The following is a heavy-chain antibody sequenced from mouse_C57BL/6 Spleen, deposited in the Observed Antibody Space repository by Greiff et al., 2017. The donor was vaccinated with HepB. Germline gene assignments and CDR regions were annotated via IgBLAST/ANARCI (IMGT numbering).Heavy chain of an antibody. Sequence: QVQLQQPGAELVKPGASVKLSCKASGYTFTSYWMQWVKQRPGQGLEWIGEIDPSDSYTNYNQKFKGKATLTVDTSSSTAYMQLSSLTSEDSAVYYCARGYDGYYWFAYWGQGTLVTVSA. D-gene: IGHD2-3*01. CDR3: ARGYDGYYWFAY. CDR1: GYTFTSYW. V-gene: IGHV1-50*01. J-gene: IGHJ3*01. CDR2: IDPSDSYT.